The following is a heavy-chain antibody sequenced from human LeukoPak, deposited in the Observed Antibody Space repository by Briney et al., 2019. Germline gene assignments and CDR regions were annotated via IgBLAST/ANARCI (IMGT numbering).Heavy chain of an antibody. CDR3: ARRYRRYYDFWSGYPALGYFDY. CDR2: INHSGST. CDR1: GGSVSGYF. D-gene: IGHD3-3*01. V-gene: IGHV4-34*01. J-gene: IGHJ4*02. Sequence: PSETLSLTCTVSGGSVSGYFWSWIRQPPGKGLEWIGEINHSGSTNYNPSLKSRVTISVDTSKNQFSLKLSSVTAADTAVYYCARRYRRYYDFWSGYPALGYFDYWGQGTLVTVSS.